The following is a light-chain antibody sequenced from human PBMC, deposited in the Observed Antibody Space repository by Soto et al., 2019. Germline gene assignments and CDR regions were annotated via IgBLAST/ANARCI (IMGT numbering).Light chain of an antibody. CDR3: QQYKTYWYT. V-gene: IGKV1-5*03. J-gene: IGKJ2*01. CDR2: KAS. CDR1: QSISSW. Sequence: DIQMTQSPSTLSASVGDRVTITCRASQSISSWLAWYQQKPGKAPKLLIYKASSLEGGVPSRFSGSGSGTEFTLTISSLQPDVFATYYCQQYKTYWYTFGQGTKLEIK.